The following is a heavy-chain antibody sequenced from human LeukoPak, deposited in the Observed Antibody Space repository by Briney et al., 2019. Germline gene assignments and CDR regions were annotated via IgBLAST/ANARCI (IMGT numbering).Heavy chain of an antibody. V-gene: IGHV1-2*02. D-gene: IGHD3-22*01. J-gene: IGHJ4*02. CDR3: ARKWIFSSGYYYFDY. Sequence: ASVKVSCEASGYTFTGYYMHWVRQAPGQGLEWMGWINPNSGGTNYAQKFQGRVTMTRDTSISTAYMELSRLTSDDTAVYYCARKWIFSSGYYYFDYWGQGTLVPVSS. CDR2: INPNSGGT. CDR1: GYTFTGYY.